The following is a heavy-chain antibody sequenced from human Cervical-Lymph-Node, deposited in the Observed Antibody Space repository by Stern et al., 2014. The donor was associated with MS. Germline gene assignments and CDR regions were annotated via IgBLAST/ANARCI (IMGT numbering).Heavy chain of an antibody. CDR3: ARGTYYYDSSGYLHEAFDY. D-gene: IGHD3-22*01. V-gene: IGHV1-46*01. J-gene: IGHJ4*02. CDR2: INPSGGIT. Sequence: VQLVQSGAEVKKTGASVKIYCKASGYTFTSYYVHWVRQAPGQGLEWMGIINPSGGITSCAQKFQCRVTRTRDTSTSTVYMELSSLRSEDTALYYCARGTYYYDSSGYLHEAFDYWGQGTLVTVSS. CDR1: GYTFTSYY.